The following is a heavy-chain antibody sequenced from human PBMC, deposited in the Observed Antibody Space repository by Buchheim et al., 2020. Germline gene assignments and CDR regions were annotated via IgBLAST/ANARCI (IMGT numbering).Heavy chain of an antibody. V-gene: IGHV1-2*02. J-gene: IGHJ4*02. CDR3: ARTSSFDY. CDR2: INPDSGGT. Sequence: QVQLVQSGAEVKKPGASVKVSCKASGFTLTGYYMHWARQAPGRGREGMGWINPDSGGTNYAQKFQGRVTMPRDTSINTAYMELSSLTSDDSAVYYCARTSSFDYWGQGTL. CDR1: GFTLTGYY.